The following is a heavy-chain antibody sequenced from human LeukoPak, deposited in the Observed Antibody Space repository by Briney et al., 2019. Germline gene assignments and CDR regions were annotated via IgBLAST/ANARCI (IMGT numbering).Heavy chain of an antibody. CDR3: TRAPEIVVVPAAIGMNFDY. CDR2: IRSKANSYAT. D-gene: IGHD2-2*01. Sequence: PGGSLKLSCAASGFTFSGSAMHWVRQASGKGLEWVGRIRSKANSYATAYAASVKGRFTISRDDSKNAAYLQMNSLKTEDTAVYYCTRAPEIVVVPAAIGMNFDYWGQGTLVTVSS. CDR1: GFTFSGSA. J-gene: IGHJ4*02. V-gene: IGHV3-73*01.